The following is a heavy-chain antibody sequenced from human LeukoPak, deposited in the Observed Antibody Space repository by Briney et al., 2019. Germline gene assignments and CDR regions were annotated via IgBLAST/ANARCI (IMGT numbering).Heavy chain of an antibody. J-gene: IGHJ4*02. V-gene: IGHV3-30*02. CDR3: ATPWDFWTSFAY. D-gene: IGHD3/OR15-3a*01. CDR1: GFTFSSYG. CDR2: IRYDGSNK. Sequence: PGGSLRLSCAASGFTFSSYGMHWVRQAPGKGLEWVAFIRYDGSNKYYADSVKGRFTISRGNSKNTLYLQMNSLRAEDTAVYYCATPWDFWTSFAYWGQGTLVTVSS.